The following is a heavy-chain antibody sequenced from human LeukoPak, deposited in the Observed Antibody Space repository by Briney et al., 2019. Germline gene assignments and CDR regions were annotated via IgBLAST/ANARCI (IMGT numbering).Heavy chain of an antibody. D-gene: IGHD1-7*01. CDR1: GYTFASYA. CDR3: ARGGITGTFDY. CDR2: INAGNGNT. Sequence: ASVKVSCKASGYTFASYAMHWVRQAPGQRLEWMGWINAGNGNTKYSQKFQGRVTITRDTSASTAYMELSSLRSEDTAVYYCARGGITGTFDYWGQGTLVTVSS. V-gene: IGHV1-3*01. J-gene: IGHJ4*02.